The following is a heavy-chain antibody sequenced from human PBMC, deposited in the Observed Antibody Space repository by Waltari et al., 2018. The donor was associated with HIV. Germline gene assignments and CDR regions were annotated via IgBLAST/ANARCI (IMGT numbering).Heavy chain of an antibody. V-gene: IGHV3-53*05. CDR3: VRGVRYYTD. CDR2: IYMDDTT. J-gene: IGHJ4*02. Sequence: VETGGTVIRPGGSLRLSCSPFTFRVANNYVPWLRLAPGRGLEWVSAIYMDDTTHYADSVKGRFTISRDRCRNTVHLHLNFLIFEDTATYFCVRGVRYYTDWGQGTPGTVS. CDR1: TFRVANNY. D-gene: IGHD2-8*02.